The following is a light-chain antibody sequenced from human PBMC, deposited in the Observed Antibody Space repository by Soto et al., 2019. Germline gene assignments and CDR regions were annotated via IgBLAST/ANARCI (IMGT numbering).Light chain of an antibody. V-gene: IGLV1-51*02. J-gene: IGLJ7*01. CDR1: SPNIGNDF. CDR2: ENH. Sequence: QSVLTQPPSVSAAPGQKVAISCSGSSPNIGNDFVSWYQQLPGTAPKLLIYENHNRPSGIPDRFSGSKSGTSATLGITGLQTGDEADYYCETWDSSLSAAVFGGGTQLTVL. CDR3: ETWDSSLSAAV.